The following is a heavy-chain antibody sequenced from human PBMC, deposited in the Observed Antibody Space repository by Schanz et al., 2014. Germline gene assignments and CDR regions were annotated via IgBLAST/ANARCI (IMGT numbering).Heavy chain of an antibody. CDR1: GYTFTDYP. CDR2: INTASGNT. Sequence: QVQLVQSGAEVKKPGASVKVSCKTSGYTFTDYPINWVRQAPGRRLEWMGWINTASGNTRYSEAFQGRVTMTRDTSTSTVYMELSSLRFDDTAVYYCARGEYSSGWYDRDIAHFDYWGQGTLVTVSS. V-gene: IGHV1-3*04. D-gene: IGHD6-19*01. J-gene: IGHJ4*02. CDR3: ARGEYSSGWYDRDIAHFDY.